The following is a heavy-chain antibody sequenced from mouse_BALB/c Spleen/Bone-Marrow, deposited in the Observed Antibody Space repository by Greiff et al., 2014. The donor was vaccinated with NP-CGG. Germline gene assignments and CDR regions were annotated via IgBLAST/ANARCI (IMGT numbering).Heavy chain of an antibody. CDR1: GFSLTSYG. V-gene: IGHV2-4-1*01. Sequence: LVESGPGLVQPSQSLSITCTVSGFSLTSYGVHWVRQSPGKGLEWLGVIWSGGSTDYNAAFISRLSISKDNSKSQVFFKMNSLQADDTAIYYCARNGGTWFAYWGQGTLVTVSA. J-gene: IGHJ3*01. CDR2: IWSGGST. CDR3: ARNGGTWFAY.